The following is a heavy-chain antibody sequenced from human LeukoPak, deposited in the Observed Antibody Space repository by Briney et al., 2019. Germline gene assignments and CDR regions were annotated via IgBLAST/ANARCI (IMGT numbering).Heavy chain of an antibody. D-gene: IGHD3-10*01. CDR3: ARAPSGGSAFDY. V-gene: IGHV4-61*02. Sequence: SETLSLTCTVSGDSISSGDYYWSWIRQPAGKGLEWIGRISSSGSTNYNPSLKSRVTISVDTSKNQFSLKLSSVTAADTAVYYCARAPSGGSAFDYWGQGTLVTVSS. J-gene: IGHJ4*02. CDR2: ISSSGST. CDR1: GDSISSGDYY.